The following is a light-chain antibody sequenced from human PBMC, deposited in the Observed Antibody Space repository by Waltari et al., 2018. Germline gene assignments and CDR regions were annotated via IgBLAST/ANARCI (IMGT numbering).Light chain of an antibody. Sequence: DIVLTQSPGTLSLSPGERAPLSCRAIQIVSSSYLALYQQKPGQAPRLLIYGASSRATGIPDRFRGSGSGTDFTLTISRLEPEDFAVYYCQQYGSSRFTFGPGTKVDIK. CDR2: GAS. CDR3: QQYGSSRFT. J-gene: IGKJ3*01. V-gene: IGKV3-20*01. CDR1: QIVSSSY.